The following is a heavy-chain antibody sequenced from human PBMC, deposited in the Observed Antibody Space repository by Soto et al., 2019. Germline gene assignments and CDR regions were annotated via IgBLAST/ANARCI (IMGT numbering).Heavy chain of an antibody. V-gene: IGHV3-21*01. CDR3: ARVCGYSSSWYLGMDV. Sequence: GGSLRLSCAASGFTFSSYSMNWVRQAPGKGLEWVSSISSSSSYIYYADSVKGRFTISRDNAKNSLYLQMNSLRTEDTSVHYCARVCGYSSSWYLGMDVWGQGTAVTVS. CDR1: GFTFSSYS. CDR2: ISSSSSYI. D-gene: IGHD6-6*01. J-gene: IGHJ6*02.